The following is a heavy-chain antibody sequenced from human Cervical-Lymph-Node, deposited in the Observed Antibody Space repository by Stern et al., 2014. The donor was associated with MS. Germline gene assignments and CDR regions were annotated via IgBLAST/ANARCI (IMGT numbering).Heavy chain of an antibody. J-gene: IGHJ4*02. D-gene: IGHD4-23*01. CDR3: AREHHGGNFES. Sequence: QMQLVQSGAEVRKPGSSVKISCKASGATFSTNAISWLRQAPGQGPEWMGAIVPIFGRTNYMQTLRGRLTITADESASTAYMELRSLRSDDTAVYFCAREHHGGNFESWGQGTLVTVSS. CDR2: IVPIFGRT. V-gene: IGHV1-69*01. CDR1: GATFSTNA.